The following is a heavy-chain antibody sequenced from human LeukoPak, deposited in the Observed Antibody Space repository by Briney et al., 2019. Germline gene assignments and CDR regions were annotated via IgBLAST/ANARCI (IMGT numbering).Heavy chain of an antibody. J-gene: IGHJ4*02. D-gene: IGHD6-13*01. Sequence: SETLSLTCTVSGGSISSYYWSWIRQPPGEGLEWIGYTHYSGSTSYNPSLKSRVIISVDTSKSQFFLQLSFVTAADTAVYYCVKISAAGNFFDQWGQGTLVTVSS. CDR1: GGSISSYY. CDR2: THYSGST. V-gene: IGHV4-59*01. CDR3: VKISAAGNFFDQ.